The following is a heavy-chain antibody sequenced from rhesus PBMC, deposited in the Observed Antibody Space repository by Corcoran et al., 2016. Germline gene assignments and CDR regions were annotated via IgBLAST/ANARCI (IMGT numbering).Heavy chain of an antibody. CDR2: IYGSSTST. D-gene: IGHD3-16*01. J-gene: IGHJ4*01. CDR1: GGSISDSYR. CDR3: ARGGIGGSYYYFDY. Sequence: QVQLQESGPGVVKPSETLSLTCAVSGGSISDSYRWSWIRQPPGKGLEWIGYIYGSSTSTNYNPTPKSRVTISKDASKNQFSLKLSSVTAADTAVYYCARGGIGGSYYYFDYWGQGVLVTVSS. V-gene: IGHV4S10*01.